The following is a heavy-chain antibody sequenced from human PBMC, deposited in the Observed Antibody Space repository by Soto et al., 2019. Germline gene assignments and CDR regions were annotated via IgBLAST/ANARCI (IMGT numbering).Heavy chain of an antibody. J-gene: IGHJ4*02. CDR1: GGSFSGYY. CDR2: INHSGST. Sequence: SQTLSLTCAVYGGSFSGYYWSWIRQPPGKGLEWIGEINHSGSTNYNPSLKSRVTISVDTPKNQFSLKLSSVTAADTAVYYCARGDEVPPAAFDYWGQGTLVTVSS. V-gene: IGHV4-34*01. CDR3: ARGDEVPPAAFDY.